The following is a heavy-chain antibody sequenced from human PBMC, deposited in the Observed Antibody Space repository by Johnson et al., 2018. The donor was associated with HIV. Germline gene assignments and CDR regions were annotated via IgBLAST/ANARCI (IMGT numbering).Heavy chain of an antibody. CDR3: ARGHSSSPYEDAFDI. CDR1: GFTFSNYA. V-gene: IGHV3-48*04. D-gene: IGHD6-13*01. CDR2: ISSSGSTI. J-gene: IGHJ3*02. Sequence: VQLVESGGGVVQPGRSLRLSCAVSGFTFSNYAMHWVRQAPGKGLEWVSYISSSGSTIYYADSVKGRFTISRDNAKNSLYLQMNSLRAEDTAVYYCARGHSSSPYEDAFDIWGQGTMVTVPS.